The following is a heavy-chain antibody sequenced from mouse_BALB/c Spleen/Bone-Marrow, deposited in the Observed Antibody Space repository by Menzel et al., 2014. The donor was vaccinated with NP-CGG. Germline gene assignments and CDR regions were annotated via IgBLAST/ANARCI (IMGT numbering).Heavy chain of an antibody. CDR1: GYTFTNYV. Sequence: VQLKQSGPELVKPGASVKMSCKASGYTFTNYVMYWVKQKPGQGLEWIGYINPYNDGTKYNEKFKGKATLTSDKSSGTAYMELSSLTSEDSAVYYCARRPSFYGSSYGAMDYWGQGTSVTVSS. CDR3: ARRPSFYGSSYGAMDY. V-gene: IGHV1-14*01. J-gene: IGHJ4*01. D-gene: IGHD1-1*01. CDR2: INPYNDGT.